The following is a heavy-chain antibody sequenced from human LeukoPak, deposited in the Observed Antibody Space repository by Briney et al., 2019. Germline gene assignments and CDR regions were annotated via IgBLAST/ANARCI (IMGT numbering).Heavy chain of an antibody. CDR3: ASANARGISSGWYWFDP. CDR1: GGSISSSSYY. D-gene: IGHD6-19*01. CDR2: IYYSGST. Sequence: PSETLSLTCTVSGGSISSSSYYWGWIRQPPGKGLEWIGSIYYSGSTYYNPSLKSRVTISVDTSKNQFSLKLSSVTAADTAVYYCASANARGISSGWYWFDPWGQGTLVTVSS. J-gene: IGHJ5*02. V-gene: IGHV4-39*01.